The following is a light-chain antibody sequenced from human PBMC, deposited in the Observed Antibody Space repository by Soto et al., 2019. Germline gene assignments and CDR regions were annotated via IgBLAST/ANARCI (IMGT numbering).Light chain of an antibody. CDR3: SLYTSSTFYV. CDR1: SSDVGYYNR. CDR2: EVS. J-gene: IGLJ1*01. V-gene: IGLV2-18*01. Sequence: QSVLTQPPSVSGSPGQSVTISCTGTSSDVGYYNRVSWYQQPPGTAPKLLIYEVSNRPSGVPDRFSGSKSGNTASLTISGLQAEDEADYYCSLYTSSTFYVFGTGTKVTAL.